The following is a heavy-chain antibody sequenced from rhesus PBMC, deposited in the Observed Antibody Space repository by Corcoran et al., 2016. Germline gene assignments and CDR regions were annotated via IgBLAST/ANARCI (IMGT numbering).Heavy chain of an antibody. Sequence: QLQLQESGPGLVKPSETLSLTCAVSGGSISSNYWSWIRQPPGKVLEGIGRISFSCGSTDYNPSVKRQVTCSTDTYKNQFSLKLSSVTDADTAVYYCARAALYYYSGSYWVDWGQGVLVTVSS. CDR3: ARAALYYYSGSYWVD. D-gene: IGHD3-16*01. CDR2: ISFSCGST. V-gene: IGHV4-173*01. CDR1: GGSISSNY. J-gene: IGHJ4*01.